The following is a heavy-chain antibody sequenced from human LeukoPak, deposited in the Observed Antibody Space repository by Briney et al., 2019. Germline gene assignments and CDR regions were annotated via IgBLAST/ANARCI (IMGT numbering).Heavy chain of an antibody. J-gene: IGHJ4*02. CDR2: INHSGST. V-gene: IGHV4-34*01. CDR3: VRGRRWLGY. Sequence: SETLSLTCAVYGGSFSGYYWSWIRQPPGKGLEWIGEINHSGSTNYNPSLKSRVTISVDTSKNQFSLKLSSVTAADTAVYYCVRGRRWLGYWGQGTLVTVSS. CDR1: GGSFSGYY. D-gene: IGHD2-15*01.